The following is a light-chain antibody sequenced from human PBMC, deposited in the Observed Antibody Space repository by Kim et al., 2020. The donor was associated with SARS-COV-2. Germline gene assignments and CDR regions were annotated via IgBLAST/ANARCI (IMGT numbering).Light chain of an antibody. J-gene: IGLJ1*01. CDR2: DSN. Sequence: QSVLTQPPSASGTPGQRVTISCSGSSSNIGINDVNWYQQLPGTAPKLLIYDSNQRPSGVPDRFSGSKSGTSASLAISGLQSEDEADYYCATWDDSLTGFVFGTGTKVTVL. CDR3: ATWDDSLTGFV. V-gene: IGLV1-44*01. CDR1: SSNIGIND.